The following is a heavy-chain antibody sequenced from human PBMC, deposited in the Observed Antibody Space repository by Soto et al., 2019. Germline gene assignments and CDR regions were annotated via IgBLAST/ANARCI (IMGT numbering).Heavy chain of an antibody. Sequence: SDTLSLTCPVSGVYVSRGSYYWSWLRQPPGKGLEWIGYIYYSGSTNYNPSLKSRVTISVDTSKNQFSLKLSSVTAADTAVYYCARAPRGGSYYIPYWGQGTLVTVS. D-gene: IGHD1-26*01. J-gene: IGHJ4*02. CDR3: ARAPRGGSYYIPY. CDR2: IYYSGST. V-gene: IGHV4-61*01. CDR1: GVYVSRGSYY.